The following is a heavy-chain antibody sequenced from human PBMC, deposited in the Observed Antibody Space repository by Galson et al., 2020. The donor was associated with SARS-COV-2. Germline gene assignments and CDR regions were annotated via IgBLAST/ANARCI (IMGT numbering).Heavy chain of an antibody. D-gene: IGHD5-18*01. CDR3: ARDSDGYNLLDY. V-gene: IGHV4-31*03. CDR1: GASISSGASY. CDR2: INYSGST. J-gene: IGHJ4*02. Sequence: SETLSLTCTVSGASISSGASYWSWIRQHPGKGLEWIGYINYSGSTYYNASLKSRVTISIDKSNNQFSLKLSSVTAADTAVYYCARDSDGYNLLDYWGQGTLVTVSS.